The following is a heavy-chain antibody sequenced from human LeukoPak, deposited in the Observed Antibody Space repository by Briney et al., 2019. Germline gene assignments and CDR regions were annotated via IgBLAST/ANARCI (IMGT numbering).Heavy chain of an antibody. J-gene: IGHJ4*02. D-gene: IGHD3-22*01. Sequence: GGSLRLSCAASGFTFSNDRMNWVRQAPGKGLEWVANINHYGSENYSVDSVRGRFTISRDNSKNTVHLQMNSLRAEDTAVYYCAKVRLVYERSGLGFDHWGQGTLVTVSS. V-gene: IGHV3-7*03. CDR2: INHYGSEN. CDR3: AKVRLVYERSGLGFDH. CDR1: GFTFSNDR.